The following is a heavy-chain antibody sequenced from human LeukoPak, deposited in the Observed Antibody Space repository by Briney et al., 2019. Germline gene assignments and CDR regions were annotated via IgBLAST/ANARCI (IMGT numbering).Heavy chain of an antibody. CDR2: ISGSGGST. Sequence: GGYLRLYCAASGFTFSSYAMSWVRQAPGKGLGWVSAISGSGGSTYYADSVKGRFTISRDNSKNTLYLQMNSLRAEDTAVYYCAKVTGSRVDTITAFDYWGQGTLVTVSS. CDR3: AKVTGSRVDTITAFDY. D-gene: IGHD5-12*01. J-gene: IGHJ4*02. V-gene: IGHV3-23*01. CDR1: GFTFSSYA.